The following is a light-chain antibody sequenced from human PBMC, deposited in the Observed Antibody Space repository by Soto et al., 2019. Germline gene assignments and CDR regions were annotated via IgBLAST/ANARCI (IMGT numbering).Light chain of an antibody. J-gene: IGLJ2*01. CDR3: SSYTSSSTVV. V-gene: IGLV2-14*03. Sequence: QSALTQPASVSGSPGQSLTISCTGTSSDVGGYNYVSWYQQHPGKAPKLMIYEVSNRPSGVSNRFSGSKSDNTASLTISGLQAEDEADYYCSSYTSSSTVVFGGGTKLTVL. CDR1: SSDVGGYNY. CDR2: EVS.